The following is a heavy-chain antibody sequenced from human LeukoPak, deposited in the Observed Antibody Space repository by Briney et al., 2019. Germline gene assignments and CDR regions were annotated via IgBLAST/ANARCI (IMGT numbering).Heavy chain of an antibody. D-gene: IGHD3-16*01. J-gene: IGHJ6*03. CDR3: ARTRALRHYCYYYFMDV. V-gene: IGHV4-4*07. CDR2: INTSSST. Sequence: SGTLRLTCTVSGGSFSSYYWSWIRQAAGKGLEWIGRINTSSSTNYNAYLLSRVTTSFNTTENKSPLQLSHVTAADTAVYYCARTRALRHYCYYYFMDVWGKGTTVTVSS. CDR1: GGSFSSYY.